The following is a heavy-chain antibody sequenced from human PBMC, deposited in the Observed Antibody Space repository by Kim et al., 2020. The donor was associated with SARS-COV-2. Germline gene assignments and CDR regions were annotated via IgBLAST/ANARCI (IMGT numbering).Heavy chain of an antibody. V-gene: IGHV2-5*01. J-gene: IGHJ4*02. Sequence: KRYSQSLRSRLTITKDTSKNQVVLTMTNMDPVDTATYYCAHRLPILGFDYWGQGTLVTVSS. CDR3: AHRLPILGFDY. CDR2: K. D-gene: IGHD3-16*01.